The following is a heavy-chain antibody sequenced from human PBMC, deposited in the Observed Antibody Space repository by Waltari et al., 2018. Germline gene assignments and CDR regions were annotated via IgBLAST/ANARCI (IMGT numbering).Heavy chain of an antibody. CDR3: ARGVVVAATPDAFDI. J-gene: IGHJ3*02. V-gene: IGHV4-34*01. CDR2: INHSGST. CDR1: GGSFSGYY. D-gene: IGHD2-15*01. Sequence: QVQLQQWGAGLLKPSETLSLTCAVYGGSFSGYYWSWIRQPPGKGLEWIGEINHSGSTNYHPSLKSRVTISVDTSKNQFSLKLSSVTAADTAVYYCARGVVVAATPDAFDIWGQGTMVTVSS.